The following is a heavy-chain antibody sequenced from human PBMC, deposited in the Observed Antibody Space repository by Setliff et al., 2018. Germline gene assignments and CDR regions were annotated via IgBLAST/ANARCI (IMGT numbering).Heavy chain of an antibody. J-gene: IGHJ1*01. D-gene: IGHD4-17*01. CDR2: INPSGGAT. CDR1: GYNFTSHY. Sequence: WASVKVSCKASGYNFTSHYMHWVRQAPGQGLEWMGIINPSGGATTYAQKFQGRVTMTSDTSTSTVYMELSSLRSEDTAIYYCARTLDYPNEYFQDWGQGTLVTVSS. V-gene: IGHV1-46*01. CDR3: ARTLDYPNEYFQD.